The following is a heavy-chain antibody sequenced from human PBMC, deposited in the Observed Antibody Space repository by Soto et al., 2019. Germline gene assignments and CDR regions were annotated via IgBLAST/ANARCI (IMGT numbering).Heavy chain of an antibody. J-gene: IGHJ4*02. Sequence: GGSLRLSCAASGFTFSSYAMSWVRQAPGKGLEWVPAISGSGGSTYYADSVKGRFTISRDNSKNTLYLQMNSLRAEDTAVYYCAKDQITGTTGGESDYWGQGTLVTVSS. V-gene: IGHV3-23*01. CDR1: GFTFSSYA. CDR2: ISGSGGST. CDR3: AKDQITGTTGGESDY. D-gene: IGHD1-7*01.